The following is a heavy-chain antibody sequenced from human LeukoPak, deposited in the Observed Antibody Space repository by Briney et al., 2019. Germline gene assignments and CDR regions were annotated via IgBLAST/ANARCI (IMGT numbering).Heavy chain of an antibody. Sequence: GSSVKVSCKASGYTFTGYYMHWVRQAPGQGLEWMGRVNPNSGGANYAQKFQGRVTMTRDTSISTAYMELSRLRSDDTAVYYCASAKISFVRPEYFQHWGQGTLVTVSS. V-gene: IGHV1-2*06. CDR1: GYTFTGYY. CDR3: ASAKISFVRPEYFQH. CDR2: VNPNSGGA. D-gene: IGHD2-2*01. J-gene: IGHJ1*01.